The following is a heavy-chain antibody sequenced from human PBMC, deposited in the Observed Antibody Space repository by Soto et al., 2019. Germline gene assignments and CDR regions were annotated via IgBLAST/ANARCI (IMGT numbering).Heavy chain of an antibody. D-gene: IGHD2-15*01. CDR1: GGSISSYY. J-gene: IGHJ5*02. V-gene: IGHV4-59*01. CDR2: IYYSVST. CDR3: ARDYCSGGSCYRDWFDP. Sequence: SETLSLTCTVSGGSISSYYWSWIRQPPGKGLEWIGYIYYSVSTNYNPSLKSRVTISVDTSKNQFSLKLSSVTAADTAVYYCARDYCSGGSCYRDWFDPWGQGTLVTVSS.